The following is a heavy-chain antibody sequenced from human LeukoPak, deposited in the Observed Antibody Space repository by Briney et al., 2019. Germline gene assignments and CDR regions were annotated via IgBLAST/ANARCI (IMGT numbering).Heavy chain of an antibody. CDR2: VFYSGNT. CDR1: GGSINTNTFF. Sequence: SETLSLTCGVSGGSINTNTFFWGWIRQPPGKGLEWIGNVFYSGNTMYNPSLKSRVTMSIDTSKSQFSLSLSSVTAADTAMYWCVRQSRIFGVTRPGYMDVWGKGIMVSVSS. V-gene: IGHV4-39*01. D-gene: IGHD3-3*01. CDR3: VRQSRIFGVTRPGYMDV. J-gene: IGHJ6*03.